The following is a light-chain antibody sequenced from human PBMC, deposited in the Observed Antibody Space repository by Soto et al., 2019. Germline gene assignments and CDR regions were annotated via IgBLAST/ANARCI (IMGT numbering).Light chain of an antibody. CDR3: QSYDSTLSARYV. V-gene: IGLV1-40*01. CDR1: SSNIGAGYD. CDR2: GNI. Sequence: QSVLTQPPSVSGAPGQRVTISCTGSSSNIGAGYDVHWYQQRPGTAPKLLIFGNITRPAGVPDRCSGSKSGTSASLAITGLQAEDEGDYYCQSYDSTLSARYVFGTGTKVTVL. J-gene: IGLJ1*01.